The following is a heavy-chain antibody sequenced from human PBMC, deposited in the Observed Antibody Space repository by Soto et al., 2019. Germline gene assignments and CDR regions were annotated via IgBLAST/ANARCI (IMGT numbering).Heavy chain of an antibody. Sequence: PGGSLRLSCAASGFTFSSYDMHWVRQATGKGLEWVSAIGTAGDTYCPGSVKGRFTISRENAKNSLYLQMNSLRAGDTAVYYCARGGYSSGWRYYYYYGMDVWGQGTTVTVSS. CDR2: IGTAGDT. D-gene: IGHD6-19*01. CDR3: ARGGYSSGWRYYYYYGMDV. J-gene: IGHJ6*02. V-gene: IGHV3-13*01. CDR1: GFTFSSYD.